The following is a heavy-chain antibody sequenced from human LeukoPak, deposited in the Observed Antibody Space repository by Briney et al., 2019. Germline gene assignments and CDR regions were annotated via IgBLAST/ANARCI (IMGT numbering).Heavy chain of an antibody. CDR1: GFTFSSYA. Sequence: GRSLRLSCAASGFTFSSYAMHWVRQAPGKGLEWVAVISYDGSNKYYADSVKGRFTIPRDNSKNTLYLQMNSLRAEDTAVYYCARGQGTVTTHWGQGTLVTVSS. CDR3: ARGQGTVTTH. CDR2: ISYDGSNK. D-gene: IGHD4-11*01. V-gene: IGHV3-30-3*01. J-gene: IGHJ4*02.